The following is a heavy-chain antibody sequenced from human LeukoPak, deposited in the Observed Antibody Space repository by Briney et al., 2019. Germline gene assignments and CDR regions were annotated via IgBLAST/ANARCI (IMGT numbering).Heavy chain of an antibody. Sequence: SETLSLTCAVYGGSYRGYYWSWLRQPPGKGLEWIGEINHSGSTNYNPSLKSRVTISVDTTKNQFSLKPSSGTGVDTAVYYCARTRGLQKRYDYWGQGTLVTVSS. CDR3: ARTRGLQKRYDY. V-gene: IGHV4-34*01. D-gene: IGHD4-11*01. CDR2: INHSGST. CDR1: GGSYRGYY. J-gene: IGHJ4*02.